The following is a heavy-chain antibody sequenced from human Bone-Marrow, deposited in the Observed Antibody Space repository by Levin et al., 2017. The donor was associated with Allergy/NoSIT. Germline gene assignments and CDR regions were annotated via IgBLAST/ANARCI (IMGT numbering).Heavy chain of an antibody. Sequence: GGSLRLSCAASGFTFSSYSMNWVRQAPGKGLEWVSSISSSSSYIYYADSVKGRFTISRDNAKNSLYLQMNSLRAEDTAVYYCAGAFGGVIVREMYYYYYGMDVWGQGTTVTVSS. D-gene: IGHD3-16*02. V-gene: IGHV3-21*01. CDR3: AGAFGGVIVREMYYYYYGMDV. CDR2: ISSSSSYI. CDR1: GFTFSSYS. J-gene: IGHJ6*02.